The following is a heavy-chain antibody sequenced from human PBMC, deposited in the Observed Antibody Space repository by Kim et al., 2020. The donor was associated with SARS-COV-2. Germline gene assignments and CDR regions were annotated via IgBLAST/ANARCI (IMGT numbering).Heavy chain of an antibody. J-gene: IGHJ6*02. CDR2: T. CDR3: ARDDAYGLDV. V-gene: IGHV3-74*01. Sequence: TTNGESVQGRFTISRDNARNTVYIQMNSMRAEDTAVYYCARDDAYGLDVWGQGTTVTVSS.